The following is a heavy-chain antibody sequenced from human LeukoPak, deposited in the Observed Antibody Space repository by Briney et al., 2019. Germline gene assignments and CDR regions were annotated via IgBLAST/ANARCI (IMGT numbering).Heavy chain of an antibody. V-gene: IGHV3-30-3*01. Sequence: GRSLRLSCAASGFTFSSYAMHWVRQAPGKGLEWVAVISYDGSNKYYADSVKGRFTISRDNSKNTLYLQMNSLRAEDTAVYYCAKGGIAAAGYGFDYWGQGTLVTVSP. J-gene: IGHJ4*02. CDR1: GFTFSSYA. D-gene: IGHD6-13*01. CDR2: ISYDGSNK. CDR3: AKGGIAAAGYGFDY.